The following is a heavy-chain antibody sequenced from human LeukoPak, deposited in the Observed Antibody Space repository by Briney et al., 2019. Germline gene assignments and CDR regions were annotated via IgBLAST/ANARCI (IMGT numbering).Heavy chain of an antibody. Sequence: GGSLRLSCAASGFTFSSYEMNWVRQAPGKGLEWVSYISSSGSTIYYADSVKGRFTISRDNAKNSLYLQMNSLRAEDTALYYCAKDFGDYYDSSGYYYVLGAFDIWGQGTMVTVSS. CDR1: GFTFSSYE. D-gene: IGHD3-22*01. V-gene: IGHV3-48*03. CDR2: ISSSGSTI. CDR3: AKDFGDYYDSSGYYYVLGAFDI. J-gene: IGHJ3*02.